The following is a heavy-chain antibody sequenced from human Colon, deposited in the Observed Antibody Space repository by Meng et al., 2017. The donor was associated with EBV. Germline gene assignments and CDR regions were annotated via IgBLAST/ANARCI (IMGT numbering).Heavy chain of an antibody. CDR1: GTSISTSNW. Sequence: QVLLWESGGGLVKSSGTLFLTYGFSGTSISTSNWWSWIRQSPGEGLEWIGAIYHNGQTNYNPSLKSRVSMSVDESKNEFSLNLKSVTAADTAVYYCARDGGVTHIPWGQGVLVTVSS. V-gene: IGHV4-4*02. D-gene: IGHD2-8*02. CDR2: IYHNGQT. CDR3: ARDGGVTHIP. J-gene: IGHJ5*02.